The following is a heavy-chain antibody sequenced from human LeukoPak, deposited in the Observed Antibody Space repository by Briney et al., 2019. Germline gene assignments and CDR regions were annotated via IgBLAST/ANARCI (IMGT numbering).Heavy chain of an antibody. J-gene: IGHJ4*02. V-gene: IGHV3-23*01. CDR1: GFTVGNYA. CDR2: ISGGGDSI. Sequence: PGASLRLSCAASGFTVGNYAMSWVRQAPGRGLEWVSTISGGGDSIYYADSVKGRFTISRDNSKNTLYLQMKSLRVEDTAVYYCAKESPQFDYWGQGTLVTVSS. CDR3: AKESPQFDY.